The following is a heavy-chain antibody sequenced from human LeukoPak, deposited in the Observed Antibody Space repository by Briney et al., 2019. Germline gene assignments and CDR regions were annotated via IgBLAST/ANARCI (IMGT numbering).Heavy chain of an antibody. CDR3: ARVVGAIDY. Sequence: ASVKVSCKVSGYTLTELSMHWVRQAPGQGLEWMGWINPNSGGTNYAQKFQGRVTMTRDTSISTAYMELTRLRSEDTAVYYCARVVGAIDYWGQGTLVTVSS. CDR2: INPNSGGT. V-gene: IGHV1-2*02. D-gene: IGHD1-26*01. J-gene: IGHJ4*02. CDR1: GYTLTELS.